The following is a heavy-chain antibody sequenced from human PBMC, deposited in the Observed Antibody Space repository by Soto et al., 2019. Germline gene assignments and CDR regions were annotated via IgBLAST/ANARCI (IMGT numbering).Heavy chain of an antibody. J-gene: IGHJ4*02. CDR3: AKDISSWYEGTFDY. V-gene: IGHV3-9*01. CDR1: GFTFDDYA. CDR2: ISWNSGSI. Sequence: EVQLVESGGGLVQPGRSLRLSCAAAGFTFDDYAMHWVRQAPGKGLEWVSGISWNSGSIGYADSVKGRFTISRDNAKNSLYLQMNSLRAEDTALYYCAKDISSWYEGTFDYWGQGTLVTVSS. D-gene: IGHD6-13*01.